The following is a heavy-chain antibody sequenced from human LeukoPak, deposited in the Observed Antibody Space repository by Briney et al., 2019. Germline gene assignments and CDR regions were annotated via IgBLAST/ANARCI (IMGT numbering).Heavy chain of an antibody. CDR2: ISGSGGST. D-gene: IGHD2-2*01. V-gene: IGHV3-23*01. J-gene: IGHJ5*02. CDR1: GFTFSSDA. CDR3: AKHVCSSTSCYSSDP. Sequence: GGSLSLSCVLSGFTFSSDAMRWVRQAPGEGLEWVSAISGSGGSTYYGNSVKGRFTISRDNSKNTLYLQMNSLRAEDTAVYCCAKHVCSSTSCYSSDPWGQGTLVTVSS.